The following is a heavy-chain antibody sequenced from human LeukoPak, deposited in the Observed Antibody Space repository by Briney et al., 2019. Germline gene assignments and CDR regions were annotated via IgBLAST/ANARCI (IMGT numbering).Heavy chain of an antibody. J-gene: IGHJ3*02. V-gene: IGHV3-53*01. CDR1: GFTVSSKH. D-gene: IGHD3-22*01. CDR2: IYSGGST. CDR3: AKPKDVGYYYDSSGYYSGDAFDI. Sequence: GGSLRLSCAASGFTVSSKHMSWVRQAPGKGLEWVSVIYSGGSTYYADSVKGRFTISRDNSKNTLYLQMNSLRAEDTAVYYCAKPKDVGYYYDSSGYYSGDAFDIWGQGTMVTVSS.